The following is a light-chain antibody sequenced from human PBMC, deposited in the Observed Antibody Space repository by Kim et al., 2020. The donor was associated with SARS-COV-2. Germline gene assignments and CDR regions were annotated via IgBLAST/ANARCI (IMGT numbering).Light chain of an antibody. Sequence: PGERATLSCRASQSIGTNLAWYQQRPSQAPRLLIYAASTRATGIPGRFSGSGSGTEFTLTISSLQSEDFSIYYCQQYDNWPPGWTFGQGTNVDIK. CDR3: QQYDNWPPGWT. V-gene: IGKV3-15*01. J-gene: IGKJ1*01. CDR2: AAS. CDR1: QSIGTN.